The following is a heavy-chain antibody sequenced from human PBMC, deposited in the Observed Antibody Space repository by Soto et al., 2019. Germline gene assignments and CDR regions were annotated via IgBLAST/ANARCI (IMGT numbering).Heavy chain of an antibody. Sequence: SETLSLTCAVYGGSFSGYYWSWIRQPPGKGLEWIGEIYHSGSTNYNPSLKSRVTISVDTSKNQFSLKLSSVTAADTAVYYCARAYRRGGSYYVNWFDPWGQGTLVTVSS. CDR3: ARAYRRGGSYYVNWFDP. J-gene: IGHJ5*02. CDR2: IYHSGST. V-gene: IGHV4-34*01. D-gene: IGHD1-26*01. CDR1: GGSFSGYY.